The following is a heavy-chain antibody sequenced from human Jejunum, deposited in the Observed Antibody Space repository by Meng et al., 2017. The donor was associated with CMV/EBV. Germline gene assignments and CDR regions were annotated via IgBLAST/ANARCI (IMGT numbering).Heavy chain of an antibody. CDR3: ARASYGSGSPLGESWFDP. Sequence: PDLLKPSPTLSLPCTVFGASISSGGYSWSWIRQHPGKGLEWIGYIHDSGSTYYNPSLKSRVTISADTSKNQFSLKLSSVTAADTAVYYCARASYGSGSPLGESWFDPWGQGTLVTVSS. D-gene: IGHD3-10*01. V-gene: IGHV4-31*03. J-gene: IGHJ5*02. CDR2: IHDSGST. CDR1: GASISSGGYS.